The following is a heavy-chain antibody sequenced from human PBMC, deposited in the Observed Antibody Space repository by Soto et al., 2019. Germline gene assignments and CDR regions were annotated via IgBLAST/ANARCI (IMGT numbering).Heavy chain of an antibody. CDR2: ISGSGGST. D-gene: IGHD2-15*01. Sequence: GGSLRLSCAASGFTFSSYAMSWVRQAPGKGLEWVSAISGSGGSTYYADSVKGRFTISRDNSKNTLYLQMNSLRAEDTAVYYCAKDRRGYCSGGSCYVFDYWGQGTLVTVSS. CDR1: GFTFSSYA. J-gene: IGHJ4*02. V-gene: IGHV3-23*01. CDR3: AKDRRGYCSGGSCYVFDY.